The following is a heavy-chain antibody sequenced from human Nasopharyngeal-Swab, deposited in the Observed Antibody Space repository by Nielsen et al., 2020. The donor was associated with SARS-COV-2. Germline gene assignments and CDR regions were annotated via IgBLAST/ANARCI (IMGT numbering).Heavy chain of an antibody. Sequence: GESLKISCAASGFTFSSYSMNWVRQAPGKGLEWVSYISSSSSTIYYADSVKGRFTISRDNAKNSLYLQMNSLRDEDMAVYYCARDQVGLRFLEWLPKNYYYYYGMDVWGQGTTVTVSS. D-gene: IGHD3-3*01. CDR2: ISSSSSTI. CDR3: ARDQVGLRFLEWLPKNYYYYYGMDV. J-gene: IGHJ6*02. V-gene: IGHV3-48*02. CDR1: GFTFSSYS.